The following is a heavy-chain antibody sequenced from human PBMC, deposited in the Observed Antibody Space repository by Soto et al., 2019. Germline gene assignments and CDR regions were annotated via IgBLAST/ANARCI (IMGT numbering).Heavy chain of an antibody. D-gene: IGHD3-22*01. J-gene: IGHJ5*02. CDR2: IYYSGST. CDR1: GGSISSSSYY. Sequence: QLQLQESGPGLVKPSETLSLTCTVSGGSISSSSYYWGWIRQPPGKGLEWIGSIYYSGSTYYNPSLKSRVPISADTSKTQFALTLSSVTAADTAVYYCARPSYYDSSLDWFDPWGQGTLVTVSS. CDR3: ARPSYYDSSLDWFDP. V-gene: IGHV4-39*01.